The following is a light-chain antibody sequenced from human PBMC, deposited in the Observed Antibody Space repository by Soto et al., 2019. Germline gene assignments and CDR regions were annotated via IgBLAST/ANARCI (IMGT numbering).Light chain of an antibody. J-gene: IGKJ3*01. V-gene: IGKV3-20*01. Sequence: DIVLTQSPVTLSLSPGDRATLSCRASQTVNTRYLAWYQQRPGQAPRLLIYGASNRATAIPGRFSGSGSGTDFTLTISRLEPEDFAVYYCQQYDDSQGFIFGPGTKVDLK. CDR1: QTVNTRY. CDR3: QQYDDSQGFI. CDR2: GAS.